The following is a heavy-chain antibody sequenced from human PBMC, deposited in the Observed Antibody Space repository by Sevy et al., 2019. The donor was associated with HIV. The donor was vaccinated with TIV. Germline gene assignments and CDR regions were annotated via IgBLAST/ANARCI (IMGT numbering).Heavy chain of an antibody. CDR2: ISSSSSTI. CDR3: ARATHSSILELLLLNYFDY. J-gene: IGHJ4*02. Sequence: GGSLRLSCAASGFTFSSYSMNWVRQAPGKGLEWVSYISSSSSTIYYADSVKGRFPIYRDNTKNLLYLQMNSLRDEDTAVYYCARATHSSILELLLLNYFDYWGQGTLVTVSS. V-gene: IGHV3-48*02. CDR1: GFTFSSYS. D-gene: IGHD3-3*01.